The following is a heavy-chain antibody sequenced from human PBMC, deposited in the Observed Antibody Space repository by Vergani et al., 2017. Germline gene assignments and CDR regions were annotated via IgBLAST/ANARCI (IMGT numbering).Heavy chain of an antibody. V-gene: IGHV1-69*02. CDR3: ARVYYYYYGMEV. CDR2: IIPILGIA. J-gene: IGHJ6*02. Sequence: QVQLVQSGSEVKKPGSSVKVSCKASGGTFSSYTISWVRQAPGQGLEWMGRIIPILGIANYAQNFQGRVTINADTATSTAYMELSSLRSEDTAVYDCARVYYYYYGMEVWGQGTTVTVS. CDR1: GGTFSSYT.